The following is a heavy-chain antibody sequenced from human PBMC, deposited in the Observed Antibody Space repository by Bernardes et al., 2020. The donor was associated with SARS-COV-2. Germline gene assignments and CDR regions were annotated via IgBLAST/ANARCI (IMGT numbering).Heavy chain of an antibody. CDR2: ISSSSSYI. V-gene: IGHV3-21*01. CDR3: ALTTYYYDSSGYFY. CDR1: GFTFSTYS. D-gene: IGHD3-22*01. J-gene: IGHJ4*02. Sequence: GGSLRLSCEASGFTFSTYSMIWVRQAPGKGLEWVSSISSSSSYIYYADSVKGRFTISRDNAKSSLFLQMNSLRAEDTAVYYCALTTYYYDSSGYFYWGQGTLVTVSS.